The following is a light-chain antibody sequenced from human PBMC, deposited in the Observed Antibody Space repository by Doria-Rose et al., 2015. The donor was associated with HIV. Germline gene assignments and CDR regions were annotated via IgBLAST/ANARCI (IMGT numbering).Light chain of an antibody. CDR2: DGS. CDR3: HQYGTSWT. CDR1: QSFSSTY. J-gene: IGKJ1*01. Sequence: DIVLTQSPGTLSLSPGERATLSCRASQSFSSTYLAWYQQEPGQAPSLLIYDGSTRATGIPDRFSANGSGTDFTLTINRLEPEDFALYYCHQYGTSWTFGQGTKVEI. V-gene: IGKV3-20*01.